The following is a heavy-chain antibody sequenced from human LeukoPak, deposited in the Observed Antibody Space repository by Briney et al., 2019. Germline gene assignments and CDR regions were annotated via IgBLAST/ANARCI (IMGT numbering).Heavy chain of an antibody. CDR3: TTDRGGSSIWFDP. CDR1: GFTFSSYA. J-gene: IGHJ5*02. D-gene: IGHD3-10*01. Sequence: GGSLRLSCAASGFTFSSYAMSWVRQAPGKGLEWVGRIKSKTDGGTTDYAAPVKGRFTISRDDSKNTLYLQMNSLKTEDTAVYYCTTDRGGSSIWFDPWGQGTLVTVSS. CDR2: IKSKTDGGTT. V-gene: IGHV3-15*01.